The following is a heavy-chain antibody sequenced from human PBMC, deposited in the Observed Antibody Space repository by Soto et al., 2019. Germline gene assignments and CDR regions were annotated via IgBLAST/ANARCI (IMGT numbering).Heavy chain of an antibody. CDR3: ARGLGYYYDSSGYYFDY. V-gene: IGHV1-3*01. CDR2: INSGNSNT. D-gene: IGHD3-22*01. CDR1: GYTFTTYA. J-gene: IGHJ4*02. Sequence: QVQIVQSGAEVKKPGASVKVSCKASGYTFTTYAIHWVRQAPGQRLEWMGWINSGNSNTKYSQKFQGRVTMTRETSANTAYLELSSLTSEDTAVYYCARGLGYYYDSSGYYFDYWGQGTLVTVSS.